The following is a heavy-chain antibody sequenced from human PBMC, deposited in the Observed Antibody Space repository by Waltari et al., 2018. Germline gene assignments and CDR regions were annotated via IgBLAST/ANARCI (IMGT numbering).Heavy chain of an antibody. CDR2: INTDGSST. D-gene: IGHD1-26*01. CDR1: GFTFSRYW. J-gene: IGHJ4*02. Sequence: EVQLVESGGGSVQPGGSLRLSCAASGFTFSRYWIYWVRRAPGKGLVWVSRINTDGSSTSYADSVKGRFTISRDNAKNTLYLQMNSLRAEDTAVYYCTRALSGSFPYWGQGTLVTVSS. CDR3: TRALSGSFPY. V-gene: IGHV3-74*01.